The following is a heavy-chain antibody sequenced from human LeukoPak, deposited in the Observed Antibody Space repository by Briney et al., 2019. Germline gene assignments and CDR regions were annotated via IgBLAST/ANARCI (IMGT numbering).Heavy chain of an antibody. CDR2: IRYDGSDK. J-gene: IGHJ6*03. CDR3: AKEYAGSHYYYYYMDV. V-gene: IGHV3-30*02. CDR1: GFTFSNYG. Sequence: PGGSLRLSCAASGFTFSNYGMHWVRQAPGKGLEWVAFIRYDGSDKYYADSVKGRLTISRDNSKKTLYLRMNSLRAEDTAVYYCAKEYAGSHYYYYYMDVWGKGTTVTVSS.